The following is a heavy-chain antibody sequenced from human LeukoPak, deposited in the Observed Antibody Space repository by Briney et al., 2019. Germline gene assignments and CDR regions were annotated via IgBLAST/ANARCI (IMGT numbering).Heavy chain of an antibody. Sequence: SETLSLTCTVSGGSIRSSYYYWGWIRQPPGKGLEWIGYDYCGGNTNYDPSLKRRVTISVDTSKNQFSLTLTSVTAADTAVYFCARDHFGSLDSWGQGILVTVSS. CDR2: DYCGGNT. CDR3: ARDHFGSLDS. J-gene: IGHJ4*02. CDR1: GGSIRSSYYY. D-gene: IGHD3-10*01. V-gene: IGHV4-39*07.